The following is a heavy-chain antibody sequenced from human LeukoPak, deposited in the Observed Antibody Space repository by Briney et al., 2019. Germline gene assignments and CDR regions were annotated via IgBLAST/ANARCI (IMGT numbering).Heavy chain of an antibody. D-gene: IGHD3-10*01. CDR3: AKPSSGTYYYGSGSYYNGYYFDY. Sequence: GGSLRLSCAASGFTFSSYAMSWVRQAPGKGLEWVSAISGSGGSTYYADSVKGRFTISRDNSKNTLYLQMNSLRAEDAAVYYCAKPSSGTYYYGSGSYYNGYYFDYWGQGTLVTVSS. V-gene: IGHV3-23*01. CDR2: ISGSGGST. J-gene: IGHJ4*02. CDR1: GFTFSSYA.